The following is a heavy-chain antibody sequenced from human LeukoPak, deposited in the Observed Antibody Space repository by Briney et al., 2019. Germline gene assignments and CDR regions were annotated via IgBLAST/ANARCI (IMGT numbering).Heavy chain of an antibody. V-gene: IGHV3-30*01. J-gene: IGHJ6*04. CDR1: GFTFSSYA. D-gene: IGHD6-13*01. CDR2: ISYDGSNK. Sequence: GRSLRLSCAASGFTFSSYAMHWVRQAPGKGLEWVAVISYDGSNKYYADSVKGRFTISRDNSKNTLYLQMNSLRAEDTAVYYCARDGAAAGIADVWGKGTTVTVSP. CDR3: ARDGAAAGIADV.